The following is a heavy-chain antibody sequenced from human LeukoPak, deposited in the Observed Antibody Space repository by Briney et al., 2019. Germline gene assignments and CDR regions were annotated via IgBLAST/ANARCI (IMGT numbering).Heavy chain of an antibody. CDR2: IIPILGTP. CDR3: ARGYCSGGSCATVDY. Sequence: ASVKVSCKASGGTFSSYAISWVRQAPGQGLEWMGGIIPILGTPNYAQRFQGRVTITADESTSTAYMEVRSLRSEDTAVYYCARGYCSGGSCATVDYWGQGTLVTVSS. CDR1: GGTFSSYA. D-gene: IGHD2-15*01. J-gene: IGHJ4*02. V-gene: IGHV1-69*01.